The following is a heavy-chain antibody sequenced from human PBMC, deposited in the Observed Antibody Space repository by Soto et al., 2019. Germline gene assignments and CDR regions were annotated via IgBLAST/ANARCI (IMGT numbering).Heavy chain of an antibody. Sequence: GXSLRLSCAASGFTFSSYALTWVRQAPGKGLEWVSAISVSGGSTYYADSVKGRFSISRDNAKNTLYLQMNSLRAEDTAVYYCAKSDWFDPWGQGTLVTVSS. CDR2: ISVSGGST. CDR1: GFTFSSYA. J-gene: IGHJ5*02. CDR3: AKSDWFDP. V-gene: IGHV3-23*01.